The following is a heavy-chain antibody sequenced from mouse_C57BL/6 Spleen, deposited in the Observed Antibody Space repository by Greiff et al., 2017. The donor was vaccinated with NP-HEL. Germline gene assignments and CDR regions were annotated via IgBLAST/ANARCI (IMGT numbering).Heavy chain of an antibody. CDR1: GYTFTSYW. V-gene: IGHV1-64*01. CDR3: ARDLSIYYGNDDAMDD. Sequence: VQLQQPGAELVKPGASVKLSCTASGYTFTSYWMHWVKQRPGQGLEWIGMIHPNSGSTNYNEKFKSKATLTVDKSSSTAYMQLSSLTSEDSAVYYCARDLSIYYGNDDAMDDWGQGTSVTVSS. J-gene: IGHJ4*01. CDR2: IHPNSGST. D-gene: IGHD2-2*01.